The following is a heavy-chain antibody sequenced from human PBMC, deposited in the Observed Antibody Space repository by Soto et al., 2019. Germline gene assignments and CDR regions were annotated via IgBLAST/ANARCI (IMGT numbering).Heavy chain of an antibody. CDR1: GFAFSSYW. V-gene: IGHV3-74*01. Sequence: EVQLVESGGDLVQPGGSLRLSCAASGFAFSSYWMHWVRQAPGKGLVWVSRINSDGSMTNYADSVRGRFTISRDNAENTLYLQMISLRAEDTAVYYCARLKAGTAAFDYWGQGTLVTVSS. CDR3: ARLKAGTAAFDY. CDR2: INSDGSMT. D-gene: IGHD6-19*01. J-gene: IGHJ4*02.